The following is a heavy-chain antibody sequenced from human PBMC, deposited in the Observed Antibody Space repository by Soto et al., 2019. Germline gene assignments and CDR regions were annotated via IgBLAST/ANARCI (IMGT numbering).Heavy chain of an antibody. V-gene: IGHV1-69*19. CDR3: ARLRRDLGAAFEL. CDR2: IIPVFDKA. D-gene: IGHD3-16*01. J-gene: IGHJ3*01. Sequence: VQLVQSGADVKKPGSSVKVSCKTSGGSFGSSAISWVRQAPAQGLEWMGEIIPVFDKANYAQNFQGRLTITADERTGMVSMELSSLRSEDTAGYFCARLRRDLGAAFELWGLGTFVTVSS. CDR1: GGSFGSSA.